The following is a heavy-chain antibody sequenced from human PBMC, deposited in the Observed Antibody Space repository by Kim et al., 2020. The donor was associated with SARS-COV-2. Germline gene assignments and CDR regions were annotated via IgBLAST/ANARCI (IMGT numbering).Heavy chain of an antibody. Sequence: GGSLRLSCEVSGFTLGIHVMTWVRQTPGKGLEWVSNLRGSGGATYYADSVQGRFSVSRDNSKNTLYLQMNSLRADDTAVYYCAKQGVAAMTPFDSWGQGT. CDR3: AKQGVAAMTPFDS. D-gene: IGHD3-3*01. J-gene: IGHJ4*02. CDR2: LRGSGGAT. CDR1: GFTLGIHV. V-gene: IGHV3-23*01.